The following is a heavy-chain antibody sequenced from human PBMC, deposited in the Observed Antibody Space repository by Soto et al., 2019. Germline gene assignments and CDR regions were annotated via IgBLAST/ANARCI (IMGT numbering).Heavy chain of an antibody. CDR1: GYTLTHYY. D-gene: IGHD6-19*01. Sequence: ASVKVSCKASGYTLTHYYMHWVRQAPGQGPEWVGVINPSTLVTRYAQKFQGRVTMTRDTSTSTVYMELNSLISEDTAVYYCARDEYSSGWRGAFDIWGQGTMVTVSS. V-gene: IGHV1-46*01. CDR3: ARDEYSSGWRGAFDI. J-gene: IGHJ3*02. CDR2: INPSTLVT.